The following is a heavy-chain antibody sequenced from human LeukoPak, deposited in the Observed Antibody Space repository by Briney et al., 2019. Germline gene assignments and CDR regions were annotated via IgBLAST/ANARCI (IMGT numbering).Heavy chain of an antibody. D-gene: IGHD2-15*01. CDR1: GFSLSTSGMR. CDR2: IDWDDDK. J-gene: IGHJ6*03. V-gene: IGHV2-70*04. Sequence: SGPTLVNPTQTLTLTCTFSGFSLSTSGMRVSWIRQPPGKALEWLARIDWDDDKFYSTSLKTRLTISKDTSKNQVVLTMTNMDPVDTATYYCARTSVVVAATYYYYYMDVWGKGTTVTVSS. CDR3: ARTSVVVAATYYYYYMDV.